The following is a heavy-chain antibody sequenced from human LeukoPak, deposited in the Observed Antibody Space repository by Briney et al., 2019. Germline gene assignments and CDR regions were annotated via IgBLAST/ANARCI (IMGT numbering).Heavy chain of an antibody. CDR1: SGSISTSNYY. CDR2: IFYSGST. V-gene: IGHV4-39*07. Sequence: PSETLSLTCTVSSGSISTSNYYWGWVRQPPGKALEWIGNIFYSGSTYYSPSLKSRVTISLDTSRNQFSLKLNSVTAADTAVYYCARSYYDYVWGSYRYNYYYYYMDVWGKGTTVTISS. D-gene: IGHD3-16*02. J-gene: IGHJ6*03. CDR3: ARSYYDYVWGSYRYNYYYYYMDV.